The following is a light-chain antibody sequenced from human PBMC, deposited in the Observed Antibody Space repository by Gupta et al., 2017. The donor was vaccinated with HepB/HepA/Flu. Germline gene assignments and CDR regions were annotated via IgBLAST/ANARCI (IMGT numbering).Light chain of an antibody. CDR1: QSISSW. CDR2: KAS. CDR3: QQYNSYSHT. J-gene: IGKJ3*01. V-gene: IGKV1-5*03. Sequence: DIQMTQSPSTLSASVGDRVTITCRASQSISSWLDWYQQKPGKDPKLLIYKASSLESGVPSRFSGSGSGTEFTLTISSLQPDDFATYYCQQYNSYSHTFGPGTKVDIK.